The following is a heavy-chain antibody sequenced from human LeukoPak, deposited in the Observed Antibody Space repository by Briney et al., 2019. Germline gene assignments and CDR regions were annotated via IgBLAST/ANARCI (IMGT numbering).Heavy chain of an antibody. D-gene: IGHD2-2*01. J-gene: IGHJ6*03. V-gene: IGHV3-48*01. CDR1: GFTFSSYS. CDR3: ARDEYCSSTSCYTRTGYYYYYYMDV. Sequence: AGGSLRLSCAASGFTFSSYSMNWVRQAPGKGLEWVSYISSSSSTIYYADSVKGRFTISRDNAKNSLYLQMNSLRAEDTAVYYCARDEYCSSTSCYTRTGYYYYYYMDVWGKGTTVTVSS. CDR2: ISSSSSTI.